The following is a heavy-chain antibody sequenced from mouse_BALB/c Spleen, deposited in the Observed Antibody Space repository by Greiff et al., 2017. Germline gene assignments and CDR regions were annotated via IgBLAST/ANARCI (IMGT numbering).Heavy chain of an antibody. CDR1: GFTFSSFG. CDR2: ISSGSSTI. CDR3: ARSYRYVVDY. V-gene: IGHV5-17*02. Sequence: EVQLVESGGGLVQPGGSRKLSCAASGFTFSSFGMHWVRQAPEKGLEWVAYISSGSSTIYYADTVKGRFTISRDNPKNTLFLQMTSLRSEDTAMYYCARSYRYVVDYWGQGTSVTVSS. D-gene: IGHD2-14*01. J-gene: IGHJ4*01.